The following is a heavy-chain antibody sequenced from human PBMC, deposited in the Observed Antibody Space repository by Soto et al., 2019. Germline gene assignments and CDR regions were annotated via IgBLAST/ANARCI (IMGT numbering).Heavy chain of an antibody. CDR1: GYSFTSYG. Sequence: ASVKVSCKASGYSFTSYGISWVRQAPGQGLEWMGWISAYNGYTNYAQNFQGRVIMTTDTSTSTSYMELGNLTSDDTAVYYCARRPEWLHDAFDIWGQGTMVTVSS. CDR2: ISAYNGYT. D-gene: IGHD3-3*01. V-gene: IGHV1-18*01. CDR3: ARRPEWLHDAFDI. J-gene: IGHJ3*02.